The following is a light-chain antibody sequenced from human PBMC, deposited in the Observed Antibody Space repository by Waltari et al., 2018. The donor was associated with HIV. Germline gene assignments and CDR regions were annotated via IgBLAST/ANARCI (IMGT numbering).Light chain of an antibody. Sequence: QSALTQPPSASGSLGQSVTISCTGSSSDIGAYDSVSWFQQHPRSAPKLLLYEVSRRPSTVSDRFSGCRSGSTAFLTVAGLQPDDEATYFCSSYGDSLRVLFGGGTNVTVL. J-gene: IGLJ3*02. V-gene: IGLV2-8*01. CDR3: SSYGDSLRVL. CDR1: SSDIGAYDS. CDR2: EVS.